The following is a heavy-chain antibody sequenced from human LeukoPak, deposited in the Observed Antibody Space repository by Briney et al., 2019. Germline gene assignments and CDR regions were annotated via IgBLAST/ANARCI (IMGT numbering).Heavy chain of an antibody. Sequence: PGGSLRLSCAASGFTFSSYSMNWVRQAPGKGLEWVSSISSSSSYKYYADSVKGRFTISRDNAKNSLYLQMSSLRAEDTAVYYCARDYYDSSGYPYWGQGTLVTVSS. CDR3: ARDYYDSSGYPY. CDR1: GFTFSSYS. V-gene: IGHV3-21*01. D-gene: IGHD3-22*01. J-gene: IGHJ4*02. CDR2: ISSSSSYK.